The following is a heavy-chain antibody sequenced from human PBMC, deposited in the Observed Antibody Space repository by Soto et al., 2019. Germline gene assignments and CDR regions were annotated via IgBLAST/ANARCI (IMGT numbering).Heavy chain of an antibody. J-gene: IGHJ4*02. CDR2: ISGSGGST. V-gene: IGHV3-23*01. Sequence: EVQLLESGGGLVQPGGSLRLSCAASGFTFSSYPMSWVRQAPGKGLEWVSAISGSGGSTYYADSVKGRFTISRDNSKNTLYLQMNSLRAEDTAVYYCAKDMGDLLLWFGDFDYWGQGTLVTVSS. D-gene: IGHD3-10*01. CDR3: AKDMGDLLLWFGDFDY. CDR1: GFTFSSYP.